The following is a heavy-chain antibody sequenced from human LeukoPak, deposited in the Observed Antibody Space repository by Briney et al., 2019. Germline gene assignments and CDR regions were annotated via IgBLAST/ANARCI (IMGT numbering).Heavy chain of an antibody. D-gene: IGHD5-18*01. CDR3: ARIGIQLPRLGYFQH. Sequence: ASVKVSCKASGGTFSGYAISWVRQAPGQGLEWMGWIGAYNGNTNYAQKLQGRVTMTTDTSTSTAYMELRSLRSDDTAVYYCARIGIQLPRLGYFQHWGQGTLVTVSS. V-gene: IGHV1-18*01. J-gene: IGHJ1*01. CDR1: GGTFSGYA. CDR2: IGAYNGNT.